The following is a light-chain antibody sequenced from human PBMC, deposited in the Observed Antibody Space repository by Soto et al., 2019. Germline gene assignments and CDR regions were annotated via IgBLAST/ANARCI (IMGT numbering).Light chain of an antibody. CDR3: QQRSNWPK. J-gene: IGKJ1*01. CDR2: DAS. V-gene: IGKV3-11*01. CDR1: QSVSSY. Sequence: ESVLTQSPATLSLSPGERATLSCRASQSVSSYLAWYQQKPGQAPRLLIYDASNRATGIPARFSGSGSGTDFTLTISSLEPEDFAVYSCQQRSNWPKFGQGTKVDIK.